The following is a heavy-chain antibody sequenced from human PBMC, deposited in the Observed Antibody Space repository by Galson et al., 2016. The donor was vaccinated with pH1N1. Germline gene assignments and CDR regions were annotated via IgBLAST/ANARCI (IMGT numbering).Heavy chain of an antibody. V-gene: IGHV3-74*01. CDR3: VRGTTAWSGFDY. Sequence: SLRLSCAASGFSLSSNSMHWVRQSPGKGLVWVSRLRFDGTTTTYADSVKGRFTVSRDSAKNTLYLQMDSLRADDTAVSYCVRGTTAWSGFDYWGPGTLVTVSS. J-gene: IGHJ4*02. D-gene: IGHD1-1*01. CDR1: GFSLSSNS. CDR2: LRFDGTTT.